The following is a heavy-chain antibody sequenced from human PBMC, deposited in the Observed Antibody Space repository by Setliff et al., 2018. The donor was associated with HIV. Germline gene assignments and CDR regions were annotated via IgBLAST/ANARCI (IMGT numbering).Heavy chain of an antibody. Sequence: PSETLSLTCTVSGGSIRSSSSYWGWIRQPPGKGLEWIGIIYYSGSTYYKPSLKSRVTISVDTSKNQFSLKLNSVTAADTAMYYCAREYYRSGGYYSGWKYYYMDVWGQGTMVTVSS. CDR1: GGSIRSSSSY. D-gene: IGHD2-15*01. J-gene: IGHJ6*03. V-gene: IGHV4-39*02. CDR3: AREYYRSGGYYSGWKYYYMDV. CDR2: IYYSGST.